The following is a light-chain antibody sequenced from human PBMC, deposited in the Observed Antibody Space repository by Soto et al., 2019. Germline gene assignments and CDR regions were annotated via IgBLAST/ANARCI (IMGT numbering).Light chain of an antibody. J-gene: IGKJ5*01. CDR1: QSVSSN. Sequence: EIVMTQSPATLSVSPWERATLSCRASQSVSSNLAWYQQKPGQAPSLLIYGASIRATGFPARFSGSGSGTEFTLTISSLQSEDFALYYCQQYDNWPLTFGQGTRLEIK. CDR2: GAS. CDR3: QQYDNWPLT. V-gene: IGKV3-15*01.